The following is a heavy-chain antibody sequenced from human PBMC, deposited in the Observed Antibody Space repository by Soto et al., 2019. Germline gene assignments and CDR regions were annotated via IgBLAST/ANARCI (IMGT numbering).Heavy chain of an antibody. Sequence: RRLSCAASGFTFSSYSMNWVRQAPGKGLEWVSSISSSSSYIYYADSVKGRFTISRDNAKNSLYLQMNSLRAEDTAVYYCARARYYYDSSGYQRYYYGMDVWGQGTTVTVSS. V-gene: IGHV3-21*01. CDR3: ARARYYYDSSGYQRYYYGMDV. D-gene: IGHD3-22*01. J-gene: IGHJ6*02. CDR2: ISSSSSYI. CDR1: GFTFSSYS.